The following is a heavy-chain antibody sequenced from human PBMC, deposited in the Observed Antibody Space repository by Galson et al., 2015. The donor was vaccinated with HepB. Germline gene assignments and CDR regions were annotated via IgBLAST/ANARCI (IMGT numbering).Heavy chain of an antibody. Sequence: SLRLSCAASGFTFSSYWMSWARQAPGKGLKWVANIKQDGSEKYYVDSVKGRFTISRDDAKNSLYLQMNSLRAEDTAVYYCARDFYSNAFDIWVQGTMVTVSS. CDR2: IKQDGSEK. J-gene: IGHJ3*02. V-gene: IGHV3-7*03. CDR1: GFTFSSYW. CDR3: ARDFYSNAFDI. D-gene: IGHD1-26*01.